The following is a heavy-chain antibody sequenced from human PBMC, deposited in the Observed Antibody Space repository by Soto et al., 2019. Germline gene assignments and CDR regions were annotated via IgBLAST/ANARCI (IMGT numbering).Heavy chain of an antibody. D-gene: IGHD6-13*01. CDR3: ARDFGSRGWFDP. V-gene: IGHV4-59*01. CDR2: IYYSGST. CDR1: GGSISSYY. Sequence: QVQLQESGPGLVKPSETLSLTCTVSGGSISSYYWSWIRQPPGKGLEWIGYIYYSGSTNYNPSLKSRVTISVDTSKNQFSLKLSSVTAADTAVYYCARDFGSRGWFDPWGQGTLVTVSS. J-gene: IGHJ5*02.